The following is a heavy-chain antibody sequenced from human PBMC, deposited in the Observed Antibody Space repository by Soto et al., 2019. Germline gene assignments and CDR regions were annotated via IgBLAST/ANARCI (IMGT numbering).Heavy chain of an antibody. J-gene: IGHJ4*02. Sequence: EVQLVESGGGLVQPGGSLRLSCAVSGFTFSGYWMHWVRQAPGKGLVWVSRINSDGRTTNYADSVKRRFTISRDNAKDTLYLQMDSLRAEDTAVYYCASAKIGDYFQVYWGQGTLVTVSS. D-gene: IGHD4-17*01. CDR3: ASAKIGDYFQVY. CDR1: GFTFSGYW. V-gene: IGHV3-74*01. CDR2: INSDGRTT.